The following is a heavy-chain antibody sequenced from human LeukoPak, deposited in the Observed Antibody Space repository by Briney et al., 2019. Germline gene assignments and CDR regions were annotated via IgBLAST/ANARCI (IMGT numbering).Heavy chain of an antibody. V-gene: IGHV4-38-2*01. CDR3: ARPNYDFWSGYWFDP. CDR2: IYHSGST. CDR1: GYSISSGYY. Sequence: SETLSLTCAVSGYSISSGYYWGWIRQPPGKGLEWIGSIYHSGSTYYNQSLKSRVTISLDTAKNQFSLKLSSVTAADTAVYYCARPNYDFWSGYWFDPWGQGTLVTVSS. D-gene: IGHD3-3*01. J-gene: IGHJ5*02.